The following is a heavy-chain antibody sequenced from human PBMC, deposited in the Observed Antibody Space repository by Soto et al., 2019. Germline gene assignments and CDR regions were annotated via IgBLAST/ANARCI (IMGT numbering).Heavy chain of an antibody. CDR2: ISAYNGNT. V-gene: IGHV1-18*01. J-gene: IGHJ4*02. CDR3: ARDRTIFGVAPDY. Sequence: GASVKVSCKASGYTFTSYGISWVRQAPGQGLEWMGWISAYNGNTNYAQKLQGRVTMTTDTSTSTSYMELRSLRSDDTSVYYCARDRTIFGVAPDYWRQGTLVTVSS. CDR1: GYTFTSYG. D-gene: IGHD3-3*01.